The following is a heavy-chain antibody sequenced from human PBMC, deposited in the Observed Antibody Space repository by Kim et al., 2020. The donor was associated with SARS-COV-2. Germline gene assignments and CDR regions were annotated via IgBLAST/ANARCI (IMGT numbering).Heavy chain of an antibody. Sequence: GGSLRLSCAASGFTFSNAWMSWVRQAPGKGLEWVGRIKSKTDGGTTDYAAPVKGRFTISRDDSKNTLYLQMNSLKTEDTAVYYCTTEGYYDILTGYQNAGFDYWGQGTLVTVSS. V-gene: IGHV3-15*01. D-gene: IGHD3-9*01. CDR1: GFTFSNAW. CDR2: IKSKTDGGTT. J-gene: IGHJ4*02. CDR3: TTEGYYDILTGYQNAGFDY.